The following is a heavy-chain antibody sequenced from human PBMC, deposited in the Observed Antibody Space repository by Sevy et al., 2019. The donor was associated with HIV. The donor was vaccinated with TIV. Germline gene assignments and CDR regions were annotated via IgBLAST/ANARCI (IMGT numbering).Heavy chain of an antibody. V-gene: IGHV3-33*01. D-gene: IGHD2-2*01. CDR1: GFTFSSYG. J-gene: IGHJ6*02. CDR2: IWYDGSNK. Sequence: GGSLRLSCAASGFTFSSYGMHWVRQAPGKGLEWVAVIWYDGSNKYYADSVKGRFTISRDNSKNTLYLQMNSLRAEDTAVYYCAREVVAADHYYYYGMDVWGQGTTVTVSS. CDR3: AREVVAADHYYYYGMDV.